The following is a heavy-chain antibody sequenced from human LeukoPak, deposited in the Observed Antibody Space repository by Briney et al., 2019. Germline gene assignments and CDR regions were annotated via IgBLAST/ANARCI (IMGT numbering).Heavy chain of an antibody. D-gene: IGHD5-18*01. CDR1: GFTFSSYG. J-gene: IGHJ4*02. CDR3: ANSPGLNIDPTPGGYPYYFDY. Sequence: GGSLRLSCAASGFTFSSYGMHWVRQAPGKGLEWVAVISYDGSNKYYADSVKGRFTISRDNSKNTLYLQMNSLRAEDTAVYYCANSPGLNIDPTPGGYPYYFDYWGQGTLVTVSS. CDR2: ISYDGSNK. V-gene: IGHV3-30*18.